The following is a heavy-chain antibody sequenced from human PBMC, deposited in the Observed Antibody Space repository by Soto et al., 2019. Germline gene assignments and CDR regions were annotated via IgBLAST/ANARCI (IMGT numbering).Heavy chain of an antibody. CDR2: ISSSSSTI. J-gene: IGHJ4*02. D-gene: IGHD2-2*01. Sequence: EVQLVESGGGLVQPGGSLRLSCAASGFTFSSYSMNLFRQAPGKGLEWVSYISSSSSTIYYADSVKCRFTISRDKAKNSLYLQLNSLRAEDTAVYYCAREHCSSTSCLNVFDYWVQGTLVTVSS. V-gene: IGHV3-48*01. CDR3: AREHCSSTSCLNVFDY. CDR1: GFTFSSYS.